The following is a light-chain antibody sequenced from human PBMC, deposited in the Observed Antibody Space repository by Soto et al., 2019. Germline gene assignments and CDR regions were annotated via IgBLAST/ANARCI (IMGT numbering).Light chain of an antibody. V-gene: IGLV1-44*01. J-gene: IGLJ3*02. CDR1: SSNIGSNT. CDR2: RNN. CDR3: AAWDDSLNGWV. Sequence: QSVLTQPPSASGTPGQRVTISCSGSSSNIGSNTVNWYQQLPGTAPKLHIYRNNQRPSGFPDRFSGSKSGTSASLAISGLQSEDEADYYCAAWDDSLNGWVFGGGTKLTVL.